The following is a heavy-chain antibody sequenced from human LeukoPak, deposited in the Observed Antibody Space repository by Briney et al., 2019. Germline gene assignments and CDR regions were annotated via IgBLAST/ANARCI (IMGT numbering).Heavy chain of an antibody. Sequence: SETPSLTCTVSGYSISSGYYWGWIRQPPGKGLEWIGSIYHSGSTYYNPSLKSRVTISVDTSKNQFSLNLSSVTAADTAVYYCARDRILYSPSKLDPWGQGTLVTVSS. V-gene: IGHV4-38-2*02. CDR2: IYHSGST. CDR3: ARDRILYSPSKLDP. D-gene: IGHD2-8*01. CDR1: GYSISSGYY. J-gene: IGHJ5*02.